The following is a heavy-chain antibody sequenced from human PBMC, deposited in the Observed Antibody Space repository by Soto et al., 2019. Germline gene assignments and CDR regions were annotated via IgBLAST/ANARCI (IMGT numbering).Heavy chain of an antibody. CDR3: ARSAQPDSLGYYYGMDV. J-gene: IGHJ6*02. V-gene: IGHV1-69*12. CDR2: IIPIFVTA. CDR1: GGTFSSYD. Sequence: QVQLVQSGAEVKKPGSSVKVSCKASGGTFSSYDISWVRQATGQGLEWMGGIIPIFVTANYAQKFQGRVTITADESTSTAYMELSSLRSEDTAVYYCARSAQPDSLGYYYGMDVWGQGTTVTVSS. D-gene: IGHD3-9*01.